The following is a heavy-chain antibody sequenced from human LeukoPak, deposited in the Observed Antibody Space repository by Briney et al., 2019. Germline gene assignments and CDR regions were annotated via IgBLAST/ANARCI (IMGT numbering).Heavy chain of an antibody. Sequence: SETLSLTCTVSGGSISSGSYYWSWIRQPAGTGLEWIGRIYTSGSTNYNPSLKSRVTISVDTSKNQFSLKLSSVTAADTAVYYCARCSSGYYYYMDVWGKGTTVTVSS. J-gene: IGHJ6*03. V-gene: IGHV4-61*02. D-gene: IGHD3-10*01. CDR1: GGSISSGSYY. CDR2: IYTSGST. CDR3: ARCSSGYYYYMDV.